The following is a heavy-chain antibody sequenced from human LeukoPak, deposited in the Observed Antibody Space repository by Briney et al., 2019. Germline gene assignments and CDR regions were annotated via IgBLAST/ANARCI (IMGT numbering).Heavy chain of an antibody. CDR2: INPNSGGT. Sequence: SVTVSCTASGYTFTGYYMHWVRQAPGQGLERMGWINPNSGGTNYAKKFQGRVTIIRETSISKAYMELSRLRSDDTAVDYWARDGLYCIGGSCYSGYFDYWGQGTLVTVSS. V-gene: IGHV1-2*02. CDR1: GYTFTGYY. CDR3: ARDGLYCIGGSCYSGYFDY. J-gene: IGHJ4*02. D-gene: IGHD2-15*01.